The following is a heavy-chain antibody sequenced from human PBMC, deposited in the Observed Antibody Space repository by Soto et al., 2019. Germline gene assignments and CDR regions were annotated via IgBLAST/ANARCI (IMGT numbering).Heavy chain of an antibody. J-gene: IGHJ3*02. CDR1: GYTFTSYG. CDR2: ISAYNGNT. V-gene: IGHV1-18*01. D-gene: IGHD3-10*01. CDR3: AREGVTMVRERDDDAFHI. Sequence: ASVKVSCKASGYTFTSYGISWVRQAPGQGLEGMGWISAYNGNTNYAQKRQGRVTMTTDTSTSTAYMELRSLRSDDTAVYYCAREGVTMVRERDDDAFHIWGQGTMVTVSS.